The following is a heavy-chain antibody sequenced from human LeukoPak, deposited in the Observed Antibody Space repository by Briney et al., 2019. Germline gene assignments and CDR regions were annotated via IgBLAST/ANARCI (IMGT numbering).Heavy chain of an antibody. CDR3: SRGPHWDPHFDF. J-gene: IGHJ4*02. V-gene: IGHV1-2*02. CDR2: INPNRGGT. Sequence: ASVKVSCKASGFTFTAYYMHWVRQAPGQRLEWMGWINPNRGGTNYAQNFQGRVIMTWDTSISTAPMELSRLRSDDTAVYYCSRGPHWDPHFDFWGQGTLVTVSS. D-gene: IGHD7-27*01. CDR1: GFTFTAYY.